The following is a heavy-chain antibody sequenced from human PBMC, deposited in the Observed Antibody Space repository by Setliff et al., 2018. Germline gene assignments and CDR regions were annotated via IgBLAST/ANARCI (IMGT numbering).Heavy chain of an antibody. CDR1: GIVFSNYN. CDR2: ISATGADNYI. J-gene: IGHJ3*02. CDR3: ARSPANGGHDAFDI. V-gene: IGHV3-21*01. D-gene: IGHD6-25*01. Sequence: GGSLRLSCGVSGIVFSNYNMNWVRQAPGKGLEWVSSISATGADNYIKYADSVKGRFTISRDNARDSLYLHMNSLGAEDTAVYYCARSPANGGHDAFDIWGQGTMVTVSS.